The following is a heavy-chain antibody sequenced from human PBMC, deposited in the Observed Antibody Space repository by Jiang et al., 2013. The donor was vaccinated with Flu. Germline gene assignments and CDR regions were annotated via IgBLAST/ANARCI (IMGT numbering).Heavy chain of an antibody. CDR1: GDSSSSSYY. CDR3: AREPHEYCGGDCYSGLDY. V-gene: IGHV4-39*07. CDR2: MSYSGST. Sequence: TLSLTCTVSGDSSSSSYYWGWIRQPPGKGLEWIGSMSYSGSTNYNPSLKSRVTISVDTSKNQFSLKLSSVTAADTAVYYCAREPHEYCGGDCYSGLDYWGQGTLVTVSS. D-gene: IGHD2-21*01. J-gene: IGHJ4*02.